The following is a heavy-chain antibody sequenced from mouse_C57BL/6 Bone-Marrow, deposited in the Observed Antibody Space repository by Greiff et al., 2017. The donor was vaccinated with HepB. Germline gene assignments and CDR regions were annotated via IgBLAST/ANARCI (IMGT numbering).Heavy chain of an antibody. CDR3: TTVGYYEAY. CDR1: GYTFTSYW. CDR2: IDPSDSYT. J-gene: IGHJ3*01. Sequence: VQLQQPGAELVKPGASVKLSCKASGYTFTSYWMQWVKQRPGQGLEWIGEIDPSDSYTNYNQKFKGKATLTVDTSSSTAYMQLSSLTSEDSAVYYCTTVGYYEAYWGQGTLVTVSA. D-gene: IGHD2-3*01. V-gene: IGHV1-50*01.